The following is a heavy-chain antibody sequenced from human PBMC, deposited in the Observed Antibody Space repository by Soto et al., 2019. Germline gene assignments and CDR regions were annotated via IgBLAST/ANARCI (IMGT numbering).Heavy chain of an antibody. CDR3: ARDDY. CDR1: GYTFTDYY. Sequence: QVQLVQSGAEVKKPGASVKVSCKASGYTFTDYYLHWVRQAPGHGLEWMGWINPNTGDTHSAQKLQGRVTMTGDTSISTAYMELSRLRSYDTAVYYCARDDYWGQGTLVTVSS. J-gene: IGHJ4*02. CDR2: INPNTGDT. V-gene: IGHV1-2*02.